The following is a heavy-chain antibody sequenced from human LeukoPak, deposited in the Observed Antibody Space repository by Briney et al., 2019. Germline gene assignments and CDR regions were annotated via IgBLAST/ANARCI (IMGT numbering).Heavy chain of an antibody. J-gene: IGHJ3*02. CDR2: MDADGSNT. V-gene: IGHV3-74*01. CDR1: GFTFKNSW. D-gene: IGHD6-19*01. CDR3: VRGGWYLYDALDI. Sequence: PGGSLRLSCVASGFTFKNSWMHWVRQVPGKGLVGVSRMDADGSNTHYVDSVKGRFTISRDNAKNTLYLQMNSLRVEDTAVYYCVRGGWYLYDALDIWGQGTLVTVSS.